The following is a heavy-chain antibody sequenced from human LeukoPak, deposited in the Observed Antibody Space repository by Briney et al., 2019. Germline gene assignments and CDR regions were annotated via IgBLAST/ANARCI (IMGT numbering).Heavy chain of an antibody. Sequence: PSETLSLTCTVSGGSIRSYYWSWIRQPPGKGLEWIGYIYYSGSTNSNPSLKSRVTISVDTSKNQFSLKVSSVTAADTAVYYCARALTPGYCSGGTCSYFDYWGQGTLVTLSS. CDR3: ARALTPGYCSGGTCSYFDY. CDR2: IYYSGST. J-gene: IGHJ4*02. CDR1: GGSIRSYY. D-gene: IGHD2-15*01. V-gene: IGHV4-59*01.